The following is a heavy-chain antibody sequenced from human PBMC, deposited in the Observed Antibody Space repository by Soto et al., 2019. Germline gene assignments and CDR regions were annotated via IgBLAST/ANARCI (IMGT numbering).Heavy chain of an antibody. D-gene: IGHD1-1*01. CDR3: ARGRYGDY. Sequence: QVHLVQSGAEVKKPGASVKVSCKGSGYTFTSYGITWVRQAPGQGLECMGWISARNGNTNYAQKLQGRVTVTRDTSTSTASMELRSLRSDDTAVYYCARGRYGDYWGQGALVTVSS. CDR2: ISARNGNT. CDR1: GYTFTSYG. J-gene: IGHJ4*02. V-gene: IGHV1-18*01.